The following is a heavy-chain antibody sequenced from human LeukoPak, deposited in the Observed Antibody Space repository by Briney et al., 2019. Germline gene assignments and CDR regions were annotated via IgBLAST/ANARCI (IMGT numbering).Heavy chain of an antibody. CDR3: ARDFNWGFDY. J-gene: IGHJ4*02. CDR2: IRKDGSEK. CDR1: GFTFSNYW. D-gene: IGHD7-27*01. Sequence: GGSLRLSCAASGFTFSNYWMNWVRQAPGNALEWVAYIRKDGSEKYYVDSVKGRFTISRDNAKNSLYLQMNSLRAEDTAVYYCARDFNWGFDYWGQGTLVAVSS. V-gene: IGHV3-7*04.